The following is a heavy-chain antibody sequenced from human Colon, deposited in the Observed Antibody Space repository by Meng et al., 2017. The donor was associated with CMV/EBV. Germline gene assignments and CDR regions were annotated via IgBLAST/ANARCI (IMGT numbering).Heavy chain of an antibody. CDR2: IKREVDGGTT. Sequence: GESLKISCAASGFTFSNYWMTWVRQAPGKGLEWVGRIKREVDGGTTDYAAPVKDRFTISRDDSQNTVYLQVNSLKTEDTAVYYCTTYGDYGDYRYWGRGTLVTVSS. CDR1: GFTFSNYW. D-gene: IGHD4-17*01. V-gene: IGHV3-15*01. J-gene: IGHJ4*02. CDR3: TTYGDYGDYRY.